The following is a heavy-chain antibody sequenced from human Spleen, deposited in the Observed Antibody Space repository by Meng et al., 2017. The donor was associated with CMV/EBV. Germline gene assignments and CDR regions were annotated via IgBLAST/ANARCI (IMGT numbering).Heavy chain of an antibody. CDR2: INPSGGYP. Sequence: TSYYVHGERQAPGQGLEWMGQINPSGGYPTYAQKCQGRVTVTKDTSTSTVYMGLSSLRSEDTAVYCYARDLPIFGVVISYYHYGMDVWGPGTTLTVSS. CDR1: TSYY. CDR3: ARDLPIFGVVISYYHYGMDV. J-gene: IGHJ6*02. V-gene: IGHV1-46*01. D-gene: IGHD3-3*01.